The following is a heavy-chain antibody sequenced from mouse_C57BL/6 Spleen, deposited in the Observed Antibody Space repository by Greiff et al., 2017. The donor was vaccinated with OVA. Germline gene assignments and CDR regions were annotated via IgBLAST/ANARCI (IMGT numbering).Heavy chain of an antibody. Sequence: QVQLQQPGAELVRPGSSVKLSCKASGYTFTSYWMDWVKQRPGQGLEWIGNIYPSDSETHYNQKFKDKATLTVDKSSSTAYMQLSSLTSEDSAVXYCAQLGRRVDYWGQGTSVTVSS. CDR2: IYPSDSET. CDR3: AQLGRRVDY. CDR1: GYTFTSYW. J-gene: IGHJ4*01. V-gene: IGHV1-61*01. D-gene: IGHD4-1*02.